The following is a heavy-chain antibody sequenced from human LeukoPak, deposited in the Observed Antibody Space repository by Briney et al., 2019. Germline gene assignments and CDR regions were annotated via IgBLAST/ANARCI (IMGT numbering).Heavy chain of an antibody. D-gene: IGHD4-17*01. V-gene: IGHV4-59*01. Sequence: PSETLSLTCTVSGGSISSYYWSWIRQPPGKGLEWIGYIYYSGSTNYNPSLKSRVTISVDTSKNQFSLKLSSVTAADTAVYYCARIAPLTYGDYVGYYYYYMDVWGKGTTVTVSS. CDR1: GGSISSYY. J-gene: IGHJ6*03. CDR3: ARIAPLTYGDYVGYYYYYMDV. CDR2: IYYSGST.